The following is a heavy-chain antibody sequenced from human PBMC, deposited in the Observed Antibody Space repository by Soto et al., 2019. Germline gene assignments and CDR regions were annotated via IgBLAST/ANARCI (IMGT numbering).Heavy chain of an antibody. D-gene: IGHD1-7*01. CDR3: ARAGQEAGTTGHYYYYGMDV. V-gene: IGHV1-69*13. Sequence: GASVKVSCKASGGTFSSYAIIWVRQAPGQGLEWMGGIIPIFGTANYAQKFQGRVTITADESTSTAYMELSSLRSEDTAVYYCARAGQEAGTTGHYYYYGMDVWGQGTTVTVSS. J-gene: IGHJ6*02. CDR2: IIPIFGTA. CDR1: GGTFSSYA.